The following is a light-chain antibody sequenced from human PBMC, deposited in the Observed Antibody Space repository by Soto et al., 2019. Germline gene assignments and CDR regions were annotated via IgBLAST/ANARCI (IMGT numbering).Light chain of an antibody. CDR2: NAT. CDR1: QRVSIF. V-gene: IGKV1-39*01. CDR3: QQSYNTPRT. Sequence: DIQMTQSLSSLSASVGDTVTITCRASQRVSIFLNWYQQKPGQAPKLLIYNATSLQRGVPSRFSGSFFGTDFTLTISSLQPEDFATYYCQQSYNTPRTFGQGTTVEGK. J-gene: IGKJ1*01.